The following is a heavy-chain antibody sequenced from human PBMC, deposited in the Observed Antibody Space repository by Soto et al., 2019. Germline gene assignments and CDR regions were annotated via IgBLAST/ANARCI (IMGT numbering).Heavy chain of an antibody. CDR1: GYTFTSYG. Sequence: QVQLVQSGAEVKKPGASVKVSCKASGYTFTSYGISWVRQAPGQGLEWMRWISAYNGNKNYAQKLQGRVTMTTDTSTSTAYMELRSLRSDDTAVYYCAREYGDYVAADYYYYYMDVWGKGTTVTVSS. V-gene: IGHV1-18*01. D-gene: IGHD4-17*01. J-gene: IGHJ6*03. CDR2: ISAYNGNK. CDR3: AREYGDYVAADYYYYYMDV.